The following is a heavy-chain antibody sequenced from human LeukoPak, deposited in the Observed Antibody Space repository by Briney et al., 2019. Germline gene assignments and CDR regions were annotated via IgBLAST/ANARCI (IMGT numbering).Heavy chain of an antibody. CDR1: GDSIRSYY. D-gene: IGHD3-10*01. V-gene: IGHV4-59*01. CDR2: IYYNGRI. J-gene: IGHJ4*02. Sequence: SETLSLTCTVSGDSIRSYYWSWIRRPPGKGLEWIGYIYYNGRINYNPSLKSRVTISVDTSRNQFSMRLNSVTAADTAVYYCAGSGGLANQGAVFDYWGQGTLVTVSS. CDR3: AGSGGLANQGAVFDY.